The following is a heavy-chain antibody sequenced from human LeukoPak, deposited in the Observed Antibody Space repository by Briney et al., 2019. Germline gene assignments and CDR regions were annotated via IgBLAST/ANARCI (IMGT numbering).Heavy chain of an antibody. CDR1: GYTFTGYY. V-gene: IGHV1-2*02. D-gene: IGHD6-19*01. Sequence: ASVKVSCKASGYTFTGYYMHWVRQAPGQGLEWMGWINPNSGGTNYAQKFQGRVTMTRDTSISTAYMELSRLRSDDTAVYYCARRSSGWYRGVELDCWGQGTLVTVSS. CDR2: INPNSGGT. CDR3: ARRSSGWYRGVELDC. J-gene: IGHJ4*02.